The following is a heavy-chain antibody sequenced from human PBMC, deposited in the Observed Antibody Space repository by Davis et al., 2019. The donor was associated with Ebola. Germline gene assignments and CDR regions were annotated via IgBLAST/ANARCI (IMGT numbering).Heavy chain of an antibody. CDR2: IYYSGST. Sequence: MPSETLSLTCTVSGGSISSGDYYWSWIRQPPGKGLEWIGYIYYSGSTYYNPSLKSRVTISVDTSKNQFSLKLSSVTAADTAVYYCARGKGSLVQLWFDPWGQGTLVTVSS. V-gene: IGHV4-30-4*01. CDR3: ARGKGSLVQLWFDP. J-gene: IGHJ5*02. CDR1: GGSISSGDYY. D-gene: IGHD1-1*01.